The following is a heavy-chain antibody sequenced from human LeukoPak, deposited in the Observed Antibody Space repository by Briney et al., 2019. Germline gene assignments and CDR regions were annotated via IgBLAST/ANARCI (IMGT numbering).Heavy chain of an antibody. CDR3: ARSITMIVVVPFDY. CDR1: GFTFSSYS. D-gene: IGHD3-22*01. V-gene: IGHV3-48*01. Sequence: GGSLKLSCAASGFTFSSYSMNWVRQAPGKGLEWVSYISSSSSTIHYADSVKGRFTISRDNAKNSLYLQMNSLRAEDTAVYYCARSITMIVVVPFDYWGQGTLVTVSS. CDR2: ISSSSSTI. J-gene: IGHJ4*02.